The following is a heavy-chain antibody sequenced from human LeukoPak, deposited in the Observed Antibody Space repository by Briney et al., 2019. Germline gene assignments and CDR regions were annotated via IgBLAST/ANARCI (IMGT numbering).Heavy chain of an antibody. CDR1: GGSISSSSYY. D-gene: IGHD2-2*03. CDR2: IYTSGST. CDR3: AREHIGYCSSTSCYASFYYYYYMDV. V-gene: IGHV4-39*07. Sequence: SETLSLTCTVSGGSISSSSYYWGWIRQPPGKGLEWIGRIYTSGSTNYNPSLKSRVTISVDTSKNQFSLKLSSVTAADTAVYYCAREHIGYCSSTSCYASFYYYYYMDVWGKGTTVTVSS. J-gene: IGHJ6*03.